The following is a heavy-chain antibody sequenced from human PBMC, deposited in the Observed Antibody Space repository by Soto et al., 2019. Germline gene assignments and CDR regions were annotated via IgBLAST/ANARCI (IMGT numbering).Heavy chain of an antibody. D-gene: IGHD3-10*01. J-gene: IGHJ3*02. CDR2: IRYGGATSGTT. CDR1: NGSVSSDKYL. CDR3: ARHDDHRSPPLGFHI. Sequence: QVQLQESGPRLVKPSETLTLKCTVSNGSVSSDKYLWGWIRQPPGKGLEWVASIRYGGATSGTTVYNPSPGXRXTXXLDTSADQVPLRLTSVTATDTAVYYCARHDDHRSPPLGFHIWGQGTLVTVSS. V-gene: IGHV4-39*01.